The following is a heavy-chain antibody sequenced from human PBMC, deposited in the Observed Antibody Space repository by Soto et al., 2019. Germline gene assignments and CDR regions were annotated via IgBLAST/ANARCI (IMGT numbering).Heavy chain of an antibody. CDR3: ARDRGRGFGAATPDRPWGWFDP. CDR1: GYTFTSYA. J-gene: IGHJ5*02. V-gene: IGHV1-3*01. D-gene: IGHD2-15*01. CDR2: INAGNGNT. Sequence: QVQLVQSGAEVKKPGASVKVSCKASGYTFTSYAMHWVRQAPGQRLEWMGWINAGNGNTKYSQKFQGRVTITRDTSASTAYMELSSLRSEDTAVHYCARDRGRGFGAATPDRPWGWFDPWGQGTLVTVSS.